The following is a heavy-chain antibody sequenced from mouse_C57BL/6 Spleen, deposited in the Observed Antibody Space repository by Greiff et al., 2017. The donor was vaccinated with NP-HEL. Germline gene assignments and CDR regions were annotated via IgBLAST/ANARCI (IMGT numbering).Heavy chain of an antibody. CDR3: ARQTGYLDY. Sequence: VQLQQSGAELVRPGTSVKVSCKASGYAFTNYLIEWVKQRPGQGLEWIGVINPGSGGTNYNEKFKGKATLTADKSSSTAYMQLSSLTSEDSAVYFCARQTGYLDYWGQGTTRTVST. J-gene: IGHJ2*01. CDR1: GYAFTNYL. V-gene: IGHV1-54*01. CDR2: INPGSGGT.